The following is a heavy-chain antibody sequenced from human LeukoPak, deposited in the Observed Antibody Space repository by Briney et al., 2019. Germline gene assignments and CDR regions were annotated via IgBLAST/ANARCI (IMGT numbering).Heavy chain of an antibody. D-gene: IGHD6-13*01. CDR3: ARVQRVQLVDY. V-gene: IGHV4-30-4*08. Sequence: TQTLSLTCTVSGGSISSGDYYWRWIRQPPGKGLEWIRYIYYSGSTYYNPSLKSRVTISVDTSKNQFSLKLSSVTAADTAVYYCARVQRVQLVDYWGQGTLVTVSS. CDR2: IYYSGST. J-gene: IGHJ4*02. CDR1: GGSISSGDYY.